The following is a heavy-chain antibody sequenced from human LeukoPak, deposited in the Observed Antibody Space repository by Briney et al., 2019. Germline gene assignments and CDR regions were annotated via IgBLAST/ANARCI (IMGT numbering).Heavy chain of an antibody. Sequence: SGGSLRLSCAASGFTFSSYWMHWVRQAPGKGLVWVSRINSDGSSTSYADSEKGRFTVSRDNAKNTLYLQMNSLRAEDTAVYYCARATGSYYSLGYWGQGTLVTVSS. V-gene: IGHV3-74*01. J-gene: IGHJ4*02. CDR1: GFTFSSYW. CDR3: ARATGSYYSLGY. D-gene: IGHD1-26*01. CDR2: INSDGSST.